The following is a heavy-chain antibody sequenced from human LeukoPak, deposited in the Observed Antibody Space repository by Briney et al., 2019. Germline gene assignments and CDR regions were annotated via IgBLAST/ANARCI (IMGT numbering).Heavy chain of an antibody. V-gene: IGHV3-74*01. D-gene: IGHD5-12*01. CDR3: AREIYSGYALDY. Sequence: TGGSLRLSCAASGFTVSSNYMSWVRQAPGKGLEWVSRINNDGVSTSYADSVKGRFTISRDNAKNTLYLRMNSLRAEDTAIYYCAREIYSGYALDYWGQGTLVTVSS. CDR2: INNDGVST. CDR1: GFTVSSNY. J-gene: IGHJ4*02.